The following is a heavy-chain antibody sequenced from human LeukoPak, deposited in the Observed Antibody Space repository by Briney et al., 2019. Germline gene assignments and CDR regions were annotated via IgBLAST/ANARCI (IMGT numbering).Heavy chain of an antibody. J-gene: IGHJ3*02. CDR2: INHVGST. CDR1: RGSISRYY. V-gene: IGHV4-34*01. Sequence: SEILSLTCTVSRGSISRYYWSWIRQPPGKGLEWIGEINHVGSTNYNPSLKSRVTTSVDMFKNQLSLKLSSMTAADTAVYYCVRDRDRTGFSSKKSPFGMWGQGTLVTVSS. D-gene: IGHD2-2*01. CDR3: VRDRDRTGFSSKKSPFGM.